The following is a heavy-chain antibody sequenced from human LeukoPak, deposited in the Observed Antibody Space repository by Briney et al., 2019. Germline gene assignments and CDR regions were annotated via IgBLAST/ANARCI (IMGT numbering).Heavy chain of an antibody. CDR2: IRSKANSYAT. CDR1: GFTFGGSA. J-gene: IGHJ4*02. D-gene: IGHD2-21*02. CDR3: TRRDGGGDY. V-gene: IGHV3-73*01. Sequence: GGSLRLSCAASGFTFGGSAMHWARQASGKGLEWVGRIRSKANSYATAYAASVKGRFTISRDDSKNTAYLQMNSVKTEDTAVYYCTRRDGGGDYWGQGTLVTVSS.